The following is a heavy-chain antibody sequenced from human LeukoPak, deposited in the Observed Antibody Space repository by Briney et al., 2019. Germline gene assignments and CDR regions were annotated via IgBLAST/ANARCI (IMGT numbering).Heavy chain of an antibody. CDR2: IRSKAYGGTT. D-gene: IGHD3-10*01. V-gene: IGHV3-49*03. CDR3: TRDIGLLWFGELRYFDY. CDR1: GFTFGDYA. J-gene: IGHJ4*02. Sequence: GGSLRLSCTASGFTFGDYAMSWFRQAPGKGLEWVGFIRSKAYGGTTEYAASVKGRFTISKDDSKSIAYLQMNSLKTEDTAVYYCTRDIGLLWFGELRYFDYWGQGTLVTASS.